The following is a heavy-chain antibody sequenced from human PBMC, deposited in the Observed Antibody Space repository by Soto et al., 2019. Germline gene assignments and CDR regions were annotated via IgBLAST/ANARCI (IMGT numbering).Heavy chain of an antibody. Sequence: SMKVSCKASGGTFSSYAISWVRQAPGQGLEWMGGIIPIFGTANYAQRFQGRVTITADESTSTAYMELSSLRSEDTAVYYCARAKQLWFGELLYWGQGTLVTVSS. J-gene: IGHJ4*02. CDR3: ARAKQLWFGELLY. CDR2: IIPIFGTA. CDR1: GGTFSSYA. D-gene: IGHD3-10*01. V-gene: IGHV1-69*13.